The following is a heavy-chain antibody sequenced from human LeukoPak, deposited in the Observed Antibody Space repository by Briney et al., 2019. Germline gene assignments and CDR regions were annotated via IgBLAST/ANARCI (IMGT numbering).Heavy chain of an antibody. Sequence: GGTLRLSCAASGSTLSSYGMSCVRQAPRKGLEWVSAISGSGSRIHYADSVKGRFTTSRDNSKKTLCLRMNSDRATDTAVYYCAKEPGGAYYYYYYMDVWGKGTTVTISS. CDR1: GSTLSSYG. CDR2: ISGSGSRI. V-gene: IGHV3-23*01. D-gene: IGHD3-16*01. J-gene: IGHJ6*03. CDR3: AKEPGGAYYYYYYMDV.